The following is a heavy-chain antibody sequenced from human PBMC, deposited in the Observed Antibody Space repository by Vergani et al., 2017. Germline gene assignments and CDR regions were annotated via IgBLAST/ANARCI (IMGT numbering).Heavy chain of an antibody. V-gene: IGHV1-69*13. CDR2: IIPIFGTA. Sequence: QVQLVQSGAEVKKPGASVKVSCKVSGYTLTGLSMHWVRQAPGQGLEWMGGIIPIFGTANYAQKFQGRVTITADESTSTAYMELSSLRSEDTAVYYCARGLGDSSGYYGNYWGQGTLVTVSS. CDR3: ARGLGDSSGYYGNY. CDR1: GYTLTGLS. D-gene: IGHD3-22*01. J-gene: IGHJ4*02.